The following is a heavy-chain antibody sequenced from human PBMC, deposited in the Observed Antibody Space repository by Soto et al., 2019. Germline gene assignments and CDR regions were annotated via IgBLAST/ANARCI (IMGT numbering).Heavy chain of an antibody. CDR3: ARVLTYHDYVWGSPGKDAFDI. V-gene: IGHV4-34*01. J-gene: IGHJ3*02. D-gene: IGHD3-16*01. Sequence: SETLSLTCAVYGGSFSGYYWSWIRQPPGKGLEWIGEINHSGSTNYNPSLKSRVTISVDTSKNQFSLKLSSVTAADTAVYYCARVLTYHDYVWGSPGKDAFDIWGQGTRVTVPS. CDR1: GGSFSGYY. CDR2: INHSGST.